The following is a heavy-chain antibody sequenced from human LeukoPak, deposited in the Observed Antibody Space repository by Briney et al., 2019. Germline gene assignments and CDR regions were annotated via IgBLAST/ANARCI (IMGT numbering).Heavy chain of an antibody. V-gene: IGHV3-23*01. Sequence: GGSLRLSCAATGFTFSSYAMSWVRQAPGKGLEWVSAISGSGGSTYYADSVKGRFTISRDNSKNTLYLQMNSLRAEDTAVYYCAKALYGEYYFDYWGQGTLVTVSS. CDR2: ISGSGGST. CDR3: AKALYGEYYFDY. CDR1: GFTFSSYA. D-gene: IGHD4-17*01. J-gene: IGHJ4*02.